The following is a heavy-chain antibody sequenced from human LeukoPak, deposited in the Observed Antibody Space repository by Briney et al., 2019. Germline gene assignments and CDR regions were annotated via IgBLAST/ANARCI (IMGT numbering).Heavy chain of an antibody. Sequence: ASVKVSCKASGYTFTSYGISWVRQAPGQGPEWMGWINPNSGGTDYAQKFQGRVTMTRDTSISTAYMELSRLRSDDTAVYYCARDGSSGNYYGMDVWGQGTTVTVSS. CDR3: ARDGSSGNYYGMDV. D-gene: IGHD3-10*01. CDR1: GYTFTSYG. CDR2: INPNSGGT. J-gene: IGHJ6*02. V-gene: IGHV1-2*02.